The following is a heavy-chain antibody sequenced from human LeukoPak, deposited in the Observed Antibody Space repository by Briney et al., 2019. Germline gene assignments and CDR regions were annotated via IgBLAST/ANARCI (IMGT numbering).Heavy chain of an antibody. Sequence: GGSLRLSCAASGFTFSSYSMNWVRQAPGKGLEWVGRIRSKIDGGATDYAAPVKGRFTISREDSKNTLYLQINSLKIEDTAMYYCYTSITDYWGQGTLVTVSS. CDR1: GFTFSSYS. J-gene: IGHJ4*02. V-gene: IGHV3-15*07. CDR3: YTSITDY. D-gene: IGHD2-21*01. CDR2: IRSKIDGGAT.